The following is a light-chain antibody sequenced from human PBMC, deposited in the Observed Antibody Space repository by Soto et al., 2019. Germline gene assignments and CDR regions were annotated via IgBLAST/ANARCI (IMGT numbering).Light chain of an antibody. CDR3: QHYYSVPVT. J-gene: IGKJ5*01. CDR2: WAS. CDR1: QGVLCSSSNKNY. V-gene: IGKV4-1*01. Sequence: DIVMTQSPDSLAVSLGERATINCKSSQGVLCSSSNKNYVAWYQQKPGQPPKLLISWASTRESGVPDRFSGSGSGTDFTLTISSLQAEDVAVYYCQHYYSVPVTFGQGTRLEIK.